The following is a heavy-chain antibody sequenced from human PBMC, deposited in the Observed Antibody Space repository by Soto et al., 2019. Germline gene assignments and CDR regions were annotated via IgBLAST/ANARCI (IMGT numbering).Heavy chain of an antibody. CDR3: AKGGYYYDSSGYLHY. Sequence: GGSLRLSCAASGFTFSSYAMSWVRQAPGKGLEWVSAISGSGGSTYYADSVKGRFTISRDNSKNTLYLQMNSLRAEDTAVYYCAKGGYYYDSSGYLHYWGQGTLVTVSS. D-gene: IGHD3-22*01. CDR1: GFTFSSYA. V-gene: IGHV3-23*01. J-gene: IGHJ4*02. CDR2: ISGSGGST.